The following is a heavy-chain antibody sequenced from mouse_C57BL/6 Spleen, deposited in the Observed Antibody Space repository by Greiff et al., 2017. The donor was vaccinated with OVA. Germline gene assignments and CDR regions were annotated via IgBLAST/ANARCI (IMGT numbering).Heavy chain of an antibody. CDR3: ARFGSRPLDY. CDR2: IYPGDGDT. Sequence: QVQLQQSGPELVKPGASVKISCKASGYAFSSSWMNWVKQRPGKGLEWIGRIYPGDGDTNYNGKFKGKATLTADKSSSTAYMQLSSLTSEDSAVYFCARFGSRPLDYWGQGTTLTVSS. D-gene: IGHD1-1*01. V-gene: IGHV1-82*01. J-gene: IGHJ2*01. CDR1: GYAFSSSW.